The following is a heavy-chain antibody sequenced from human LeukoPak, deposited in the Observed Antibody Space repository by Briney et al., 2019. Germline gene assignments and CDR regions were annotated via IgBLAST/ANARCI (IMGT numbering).Heavy chain of an antibody. Sequence: GGSLRLSCAASGFTFSSYLMHWVRQAPGKGLVWVSRINSDATSSSYADSVKGRFTISRDNAKNILSLQMNSLRAEDTAVYYCVRDRYSGSPGDFQHWGQGTLVTVSS. J-gene: IGHJ1*01. CDR3: VRDRYSGSPGDFQH. D-gene: IGHD1-26*01. CDR1: GFTFSSYL. V-gene: IGHV3-74*01. CDR2: INSDATSS.